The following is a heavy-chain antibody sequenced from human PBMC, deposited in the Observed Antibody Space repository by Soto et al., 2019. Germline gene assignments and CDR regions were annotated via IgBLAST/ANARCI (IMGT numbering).Heavy chain of an antibody. CDR3: AREKYSSGHITHDY. J-gene: IGHJ4*02. D-gene: IGHD6-19*01. Sequence: GGSLRLSCAASGFTFSSYAMHWVRQAPGKGLEWVAVISYDGSNKYYADSVKGRFTISRDNSKNTLYLQMNSLRAEDTAVYYCAREKYSSGHITHDYWGQGTLVTVSS. CDR2: ISYDGSNK. CDR1: GFTFSSYA. V-gene: IGHV3-30-3*01.